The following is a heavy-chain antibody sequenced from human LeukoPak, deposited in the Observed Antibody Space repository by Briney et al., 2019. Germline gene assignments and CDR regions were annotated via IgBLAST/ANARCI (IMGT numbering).Heavy chain of an antibody. Sequence: SETLFLTCSVSGGSLSLYYWSWIRQPPGKGLEWIGYIYYNGNTNYNPSLESRVTMSVDTSKNLFSLKMNSMTAADTAVYYCARGLREWEPRVGAFDIWGQGTMVTASS. CDR2: IYYNGNT. CDR3: ARGLREWEPRVGAFDI. D-gene: IGHD1-26*01. J-gene: IGHJ3*02. CDR1: GGSLSLYY. V-gene: IGHV4-59*01.